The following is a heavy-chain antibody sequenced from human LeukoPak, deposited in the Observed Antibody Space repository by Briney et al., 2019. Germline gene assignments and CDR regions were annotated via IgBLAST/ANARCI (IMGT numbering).Heavy chain of an antibody. CDR1: GFTFSSYD. V-gene: IGHV3-13*01. CDR2: IGTAGDT. CDR3: ARAFSSGYAKWFDP. J-gene: IGHJ5*02. D-gene: IGHD5-12*01. Sequence: GGSLRLSCAASGFTFSSYDMHWVRQATGKGLGWVSAIGTAGDTYYPGSVKGRFTISRENAKNSLYLQMNSLRAGDTAVYYCARAFSSGYAKWFDPWGQGTLVTVSS.